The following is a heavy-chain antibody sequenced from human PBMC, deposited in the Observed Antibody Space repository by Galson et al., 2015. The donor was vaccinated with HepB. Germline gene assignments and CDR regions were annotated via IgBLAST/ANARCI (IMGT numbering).Heavy chain of an antibody. V-gene: IGHV3-49*03. Sequence: SLRLSCAASGFTFGDYAMSWFRQAPGKGLEWVGFIRSKAYGGTTEYAASVKGRFTISRDDSKSIAYLQMNSLKTEDTAVYYCTRAIYQLLEVWFDPWGQGTLVTVSS. J-gene: IGHJ5*02. CDR3: TRAIYQLLEVWFDP. CDR2: IRSKAYGGTT. D-gene: IGHD2-2*01. CDR1: GFTFGDYA.